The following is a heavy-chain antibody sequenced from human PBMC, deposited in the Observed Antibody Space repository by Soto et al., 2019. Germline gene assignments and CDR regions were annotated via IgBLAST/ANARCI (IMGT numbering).Heavy chain of an antibody. CDR2: ISGSGGST. V-gene: IGHV3-23*01. D-gene: IGHD2-15*01. CDR1: GFTFSSYA. CDR3: AKDRGYCSGGSCYSFIGYYFDY. J-gene: IGHJ4*02. Sequence: EVQLLESGGGLVQPGGSLRLSCAASGFTFSSYAMSWVRQAPGKGLEWVSAISGSGGSTYYADSVKGRFTISRDNSKNTLYLQMNSLRAEYTAVYYCAKDRGYCSGGSCYSFIGYYFDYWGQGTLVTVSS.